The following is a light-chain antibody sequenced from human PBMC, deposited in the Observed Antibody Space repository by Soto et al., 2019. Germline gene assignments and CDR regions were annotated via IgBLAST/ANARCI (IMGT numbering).Light chain of an antibody. Sequence: QSALTQPASVSGSPGQSITISCTGTSSDVGGYNYVSWYQQHPGKAPKLMIYEVSNRPSGVSNRFSGSKSGNTASLTISGLRAEDEADYYCSSYTSSSSTLVVFGGGTKLTVL. V-gene: IGLV2-14*01. CDR3: SSYTSSSSTLVV. J-gene: IGLJ2*01. CDR1: SSDVGGYNY. CDR2: EVS.